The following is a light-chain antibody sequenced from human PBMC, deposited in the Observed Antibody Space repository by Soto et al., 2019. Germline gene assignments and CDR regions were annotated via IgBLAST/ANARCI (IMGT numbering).Light chain of an antibody. CDR3: SSFGGSNNFVV. CDR1: SSDVGAYNY. Sequence: QSALTQPPSASGSPGQSVTISCTGSSSDVGAYNYVSWYQQYPGKAPKLMIYEVNNRPSGVPDRFSGSKSGNTASLTVSGLQAEDEADYNCSSFGGSNNFVVFGGGTKLTVL. CDR2: EVN. J-gene: IGLJ2*01. V-gene: IGLV2-8*01.